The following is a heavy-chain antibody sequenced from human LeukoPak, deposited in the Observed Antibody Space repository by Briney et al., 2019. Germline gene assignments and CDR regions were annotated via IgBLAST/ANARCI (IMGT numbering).Heavy chain of an antibody. Sequence: GGSLRLSCTGFGFTFRDYAGSWVRQAPGRGLECIGFIRSKVYGGTTEYAASVKGSFTISTDDSKSIAYLQMNSLKTEDTAVYYCTRDPYYFDSSGYYHHAFDIWGRGTMVAVSS. CDR2: IRSKVYGGTT. J-gene: IGHJ3*02. CDR1: GFTFRDYA. D-gene: IGHD3-22*01. V-gene: IGHV3-49*04. CDR3: TRDPYYFDSSGYYHHAFDI.